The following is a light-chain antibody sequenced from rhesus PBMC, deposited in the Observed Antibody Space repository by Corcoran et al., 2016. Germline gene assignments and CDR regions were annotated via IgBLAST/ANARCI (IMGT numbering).Light chain of an antibody. V-gene: IGKV1S12*01. Sequence: DIQMTQSPFALSASVGDRVTISCRASQNIYSNLAWYQQKTGKAPTFLIYAASSLQTGIPSRFSGSGSGTAFTLTISSLQPSDSAAYYCQHYYDNPYSFGQGTKVEIK. CDR1: QNIYSN. CDR2: AAS. J-gene: IGKJ2*01. CDR3: QHYYDNPYS.